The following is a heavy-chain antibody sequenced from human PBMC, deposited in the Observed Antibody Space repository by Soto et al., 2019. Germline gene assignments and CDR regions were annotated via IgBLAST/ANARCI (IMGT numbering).Heavy chain of an antibody. D-gene: IGHD6-6*01. CDR1: GYTFTSYY. Sequence: ASVKVSCKASGYTFTSYYMHWVRQAPGQGLEWMGIINPGGGSTSYAQKFQGRVTMTRDTSTSTVYMELSSLRSEDTAVYYCARGGIAARPTSLFYYGMDVWGQGTTVTVSS. CDR3: ARGGIAARPTSLFYYGMDV. CDR2: INPGGGST. J-gene: IGHJ6*02. V-gene: IGHV1-46*01.